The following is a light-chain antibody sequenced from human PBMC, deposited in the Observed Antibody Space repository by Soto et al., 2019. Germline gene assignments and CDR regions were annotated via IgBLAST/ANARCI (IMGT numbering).Light chain of an antibody. V-gene: IGLV2-14*01. J-gene: IGLJ2*01. CDR2: AVS. Sequence: QSALTQPASVSGSPGQSITISCTGSSSDIGTYNYVSWYRQHPGKAPKILIYAVSNRPSGVSDRFSGSKSGSTASLTISGLQVEDEADYYCSSYMNSNTLLFGGGTKVTVL. CDR1: SSDIGTYNY. CDR3: SSYMNSNTLL.